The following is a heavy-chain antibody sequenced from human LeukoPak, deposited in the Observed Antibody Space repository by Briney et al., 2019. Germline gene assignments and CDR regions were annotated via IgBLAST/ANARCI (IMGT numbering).Heavy chain of an antibody. CDR2: IYYSGST. V-gene: IGHV4-39*07. Sequence: SETLSLTCTVSGGSISSSSYYWGWIRQPPGKGLEWIGSIYYSGSTYYNPSLKSRVTISVDTSKNQFSLKLSSVTAADTAAYYCARVSGYCSGGACYSRRHFDHWGQGTLVTVSS. D-gene: IGHD2-15*01. CDR1: GGSISSSSYY. CDR3: ARVSGYCSGGACYSRRHFDH. J-gene: IGHJ4*02.